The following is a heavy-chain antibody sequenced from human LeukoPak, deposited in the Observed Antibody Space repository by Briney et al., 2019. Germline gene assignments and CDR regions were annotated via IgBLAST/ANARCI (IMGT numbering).Heavy chain of an antibody. J-gene: IGHJ6*02. CDR1: GFTFSTYS. CDR3: AKRGAVVTAIFSERYGMDV. D-gene: IGHD2-21*02. CDR2: IRSNGENT. V-gene: IGHV3-23*01. Sequence: SGGSLRLSCAASGFTFSTYSMSWVRQAPGKGLEWVSAIRSNGENTYYADSVRGRFTISRDNSKNTLYLQMNSLRAEDTAVYYCAKRGAVVTAIFSERYGMDVWGQGTTVTVSS.